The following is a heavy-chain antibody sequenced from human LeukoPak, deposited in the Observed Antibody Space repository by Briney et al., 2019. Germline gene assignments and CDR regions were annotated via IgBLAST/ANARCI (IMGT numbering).Heavy chain of an antibody. J-gene: IGHJ4*02. D-gene: IGHD3-16*01. Sequence: PGGSLRLFCAASGFTFSSYSMNWVRQAPGKGLEWVSSISSSSYIYYADSVKGRFTISRDNAKNSLYLQMNSLRAEDTAVYYCARVGPNYDYVGACLYWGQGTLVTVSS. V-gene: IGHV3-21*01. CDR3: ARVGPNYDYVGACLY. CDR1: GFTFSSYS. CDR2: ISSSSYI.